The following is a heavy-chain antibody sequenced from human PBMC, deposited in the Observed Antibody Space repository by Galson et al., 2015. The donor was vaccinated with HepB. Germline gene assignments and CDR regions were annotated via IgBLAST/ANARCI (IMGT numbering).Heavy chain of an antibody. CDR1: GFTFSNYW. J-gene: IGHJ4*02. V-gene: IGHV3-7*03. D-gene: IGHD2/OR15-2a*01. CDR2: INEDGSEK. CDR3: AKYRLLDY. Sequence: SLRLSCAASGFTFSNYWMSWVRQTPGKGLEWVGNINEDGSEKYYVDSVKGRFTISRDNAKNSLFLQMSSLRVEDTAVYYCAKYRLLDYWGQGTLVTVSS.